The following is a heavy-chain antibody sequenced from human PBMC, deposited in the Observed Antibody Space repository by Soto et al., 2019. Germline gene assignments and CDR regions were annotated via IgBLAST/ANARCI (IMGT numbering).Heavy chain of an antibody. CDR1: GDSVSSDITS. CDR2: TYYRSKWFH. D-gene: IGHD3-10*01. J-gene: IGHJ3*01. Sequence: QGQLQQSGPGLVKPSQTLSLTCAISGDSVSSDITSWNWIRQSPSRGLEWLGRTYYRSKWFHDYEASVKSRITINPDTSKNQFSLESNSMPPEDTAVYYCARGNALDVWGQGTVVTVSS. CDR3: ARGNALDV. V-gene: IGHV6-1*01.